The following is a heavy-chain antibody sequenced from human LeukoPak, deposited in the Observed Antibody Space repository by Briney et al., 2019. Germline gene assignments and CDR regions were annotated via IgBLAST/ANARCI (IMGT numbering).Heavy chain of an antibody. Sequence: GGSLRLSCAASGFTVSSNFMSWVRQAPGKGLEWVSVVYGGGTTYYADSVKGRFTISRDNSKNTLYLQMNSLRTEDTAVYYCAKAEGYDILTGLDYWGQGTLVTVSS. D-gene: IGHD3-9*01. CDR2: VYGGGTT. J-gene: IGHJ4*02. CDR3: AKAEGYDILTGLDY. CDR1: GFTVSSNF. V-gene: IGHV3-53*01.